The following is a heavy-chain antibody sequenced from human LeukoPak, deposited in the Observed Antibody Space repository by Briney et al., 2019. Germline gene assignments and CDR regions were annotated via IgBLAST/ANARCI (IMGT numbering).Heavy chain of an antibody. CDR1: GFAFSDYY. CDR3: AGKTASIKGGVLHYFDY. D-gene: IGHD2-8*02. CDR2: ISSGGDTM. V-gene: IGHV3-11*04. Sequence: PGGSLRLSCAASGFAFSDYYMTWIRQTPEKGLEWVSYISSGGDTMYYADSVKGRFTISRDNAKRSLYLQMNNLRAEDTAIYYCAGKTASIKGGVLHYFDYWGRGTLVTVSS. J-gene: IGHJ4*02.